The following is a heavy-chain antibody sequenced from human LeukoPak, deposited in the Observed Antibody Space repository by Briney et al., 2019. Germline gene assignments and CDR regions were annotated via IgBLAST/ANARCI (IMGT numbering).Heavy chain of an antibody. CDR3: AKDACSSTSCYQKGYFDY. CDR1: GFTFSSYA. D-gene: IGHD2-2*01. V-gene: IGHV3-23*01. CDR2: ISGSGGST. Sequence: GGSLRLSCAASGFTFSSYAMSWVRQAPGKGLEWVSAISGSGGSTYYADSVKGRFTISRDNSKNTLYLQMNSLGAEDTAVYYCAKDACSSTSCYQKGYFDYWGQGTLVTVSS. J-gene: IGHJ4*02.